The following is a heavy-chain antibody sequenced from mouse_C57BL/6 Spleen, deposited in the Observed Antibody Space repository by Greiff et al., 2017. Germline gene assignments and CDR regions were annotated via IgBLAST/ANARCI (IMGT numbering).Heavy chain of an antibody. CDR2: IYPGSGSS. CDR1: GYTFTSYW. CDR3: ARDYYGSSYYYFDY. Sequence: QVQLQQPGAELVKPGASVKMSCKASGYTFTSYWITWVKQRPGQGLEWIGDIYPGSGSSNYNEKFKSKATLTVDTSSSTAYMQLSSLTSEDSAVYYCARDYYGSSYYYFDYWGQGTTLTVSS. D-gene: IGHD1-1*01. V-gene: IGHV1-55*01. J-gene: IGHJ2*01.